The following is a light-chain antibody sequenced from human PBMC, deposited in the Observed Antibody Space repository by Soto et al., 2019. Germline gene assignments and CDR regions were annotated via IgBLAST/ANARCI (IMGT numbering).Light chain of an antibody. CDR3: QLYGSSPLFT. Sequence: EIVLTQSAGTLSLSPGERATLSCRASQSVSSTYLAWFQQKPGQTPRLLISGASSRATGIPERFSGSGSGTDFTLTISRLEPEDFAVYWCQLYGSSPLFTFGPGTKVDIK. V-gene: IGKV3-20*01. J-gene: IGKJ3*01. CDR1: QSVSSTY. CDR2: GAS.